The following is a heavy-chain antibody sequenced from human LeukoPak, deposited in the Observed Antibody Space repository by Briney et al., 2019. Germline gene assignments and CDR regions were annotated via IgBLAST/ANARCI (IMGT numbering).Heavy chain of an antibody. D-gene: IGHD3-10*01. J-gene: IGHJ6*03. CDR2: IIPIFGTA. CDR1: GGTFSSCA. V-gene: IGHV1-69*05. Sequence: ASVKVSCKASGGTFSSCAISWVRQAPGQGLEWMGSIIPIFGTANYAQKFQGRVTITTDECTSTAYMELSSRSSEETASYYCARDREAYYGSASSNLYYYYMDVWGKGTTVTVSS. CDR3: ARDREAYYGSASSNLYYYYMDV.